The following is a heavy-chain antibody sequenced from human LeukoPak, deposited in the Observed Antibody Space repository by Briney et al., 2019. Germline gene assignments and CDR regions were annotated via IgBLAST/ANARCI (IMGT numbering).Heavy chain of an antibody. CDR2: MYYSGST. J-gene: IGHJ4*02. CDR1: GGSVSTYY. D-gene: IGHD1-1*01. CDR3: ARYDGAFDRFGY. Sequence: KTSETLSLTCTVSGGSVSTYYWSWIRQPPGKGLEWIGYMYYSGSTKYNPSLKSRVTISVDTSKNQFSLKLTSVTSADTAVYYCARYDGAFDRFGYWGQGTLVTVSS. V-gene: IGHV4-59*02.